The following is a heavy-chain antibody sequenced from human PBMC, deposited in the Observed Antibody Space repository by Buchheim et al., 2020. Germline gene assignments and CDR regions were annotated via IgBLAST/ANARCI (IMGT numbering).Heavy chain of an antibody. Sequence: QLQLQESGPGLVKPSETLSLTCTVSGGSIDSRNYYWGWIRQPPGEGLEWIGTICSTGTTYYNPSLKSQATIPVDTSQKQFSLKLSSVTAADTAVYYCARDPYYYDNSGYKYFFDYWGQGIL. CDR2: ICSTGTT. V-gene: IGHV4-39*07. J-gene: IGHJ4*02. D-gene: IGHD3-22*01. CDR1: GGSIDSRNYY. CDR3: ARDPYYYDNSGYKYFFDY.